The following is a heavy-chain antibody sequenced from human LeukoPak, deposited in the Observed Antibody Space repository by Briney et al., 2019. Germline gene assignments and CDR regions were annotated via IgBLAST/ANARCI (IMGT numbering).Heavy chain of an antibody. J-gene: IGHJ4*02. V-gene: IGHV3-48*04. CDR2: ISGDTSTI. CDR1: GFTFSSFS. Sequence: GGSLRPSCAASGFTFSSFSMNWVRQAPGKGLEWVSYISGDTSTIYYADSVKGRFTISSDDPKNSLYLQMNSLRAEDTAVYYCVRGTAAAGLGYWGQGTLVTVSS. CDR3: VRGTAAAGLGY. D-gene: IGHD6-13*01.